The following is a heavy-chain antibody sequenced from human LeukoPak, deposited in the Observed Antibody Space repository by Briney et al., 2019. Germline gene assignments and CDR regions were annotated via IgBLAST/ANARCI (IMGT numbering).Heavy chain of an antibody. CDR3: ARLWVGGPQYLLGDYYYGMDV. Sequence: SETLSLTCTVSGGSISSSSYSWGWIRQPPGKGLEWIGSIYYSGSTHYNPSLKSRVTISVDTSKNQFSLKLSSVTAADTAVYYCARLWVGGPQYLLGDYYYGMDVWGQGTTVTVSS. J-gene: IGHJ6*02. D-gene: IGHD4-23*01. V-gene: IGHV4-39*01. CDR1: GGSISSSSYS. CDR2: IYYSGST.